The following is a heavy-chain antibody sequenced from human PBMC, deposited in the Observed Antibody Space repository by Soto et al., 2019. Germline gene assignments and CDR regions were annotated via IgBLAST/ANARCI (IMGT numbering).Heavy chain of an antibody. CDR2: IYPGDSDT. D-gene: IGHD6-13*01. Sequence: EVQLVQSGAEVKKPGESLKISCKGSGYSFTSYWIGWERQMPGKGLEWMGIIYPGDSDTRYSPSFQGQVTISADKSISTAYLQWSSLKASDTAMYYCARTSAAGKYYYGMDVWGQGTTVTVSS. V-gene: IGHV5-51*01. CDR1: GYSFTSYW. J-gene: IGHJ6*02. CDR3: ARTSAAGKYYYGMDV.